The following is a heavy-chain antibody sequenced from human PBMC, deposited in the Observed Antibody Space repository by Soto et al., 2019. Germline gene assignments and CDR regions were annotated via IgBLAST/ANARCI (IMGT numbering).Heavy chain of an antibody. J-gene: IGHJ4*02. CDR1: GYTFTGYY. V-gene: IGHV1-2*04. CDR2: INPNSGGT. Sequence: ASVKVSCKASGYTFTGYYMHWVRQAPGQGLEWMGWINPNSGGTNYAQKFQGWVTMTRDTSISTAYMELSRLRSDDTAVYYCARDPGRSWGYTNQGYFDYWGQGTLVTVSS. CDR3: ARDPGRSWGYTNQGYFDY. D-gene: IGHD5-12*01.